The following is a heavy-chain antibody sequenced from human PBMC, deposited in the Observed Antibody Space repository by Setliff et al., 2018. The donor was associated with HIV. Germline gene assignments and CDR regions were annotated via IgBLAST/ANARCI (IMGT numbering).Heavy chain of an antibody. J-gene: IGHJ4*02. CDR1: GYTLTEVS. V-gene: IGHV1-24*01. CDR2: FDPQDGET. D-gene: IGHD4-4*01. CDR3: ARVTVSGRGLHF. Sequence: ASVKVSCKVSGYTLTEVSMHWVRQAPKKGLEWMGYFDPQDGETVHAQKFQGRVTMTRVTSISTAYMELTRLTSDDTAVYYCARVTVSGRGLHFWGQGTLVTVSS.